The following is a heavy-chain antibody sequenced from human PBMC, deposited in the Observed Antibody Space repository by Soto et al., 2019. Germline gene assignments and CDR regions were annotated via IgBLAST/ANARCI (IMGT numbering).Heavy chain of an antibody. CDR3: ARGANYYGSGSYYRDFDY. Sequence: LRLSCAASGFTFSSYSMNWVRQAPGKGLEWVSSISSSSSYIYYADSVKGRFTISRDNAKNSLYLQMNSLRAEDTAVYYCARGANYYGSGSYYRDFDYWGQGTLVTVSS. D-gene: IGHD3-10*01. V-gene: IGHV3-21*01. CDR2: ISSSSSYI. CDR1: GFTFSSYS. J-gene: IGHJ4*02.